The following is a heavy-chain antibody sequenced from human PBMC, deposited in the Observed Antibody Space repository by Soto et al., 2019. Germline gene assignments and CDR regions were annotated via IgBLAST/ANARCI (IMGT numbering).Heavy chain of an antibody. CDR2: ISGSGGST. V-gene: IGHV3-23*01. D-gene: IGHD6-19*01. CDR3: AKERSIAVAGISDY. J-gene: IGHJ4*02. Sequence: EVQLLESGGGLVQPGGSLRLSCAASGFTFSSYAMSWVRQAPGKGLEWVSAISGSGGSTYYADSVKGRFTISRDNSKNTLYLQMNSLGAEHTGLYYCAKERSIAVAGISDYWGQGSLVTVAS. CDR1: GFTFSSYA.